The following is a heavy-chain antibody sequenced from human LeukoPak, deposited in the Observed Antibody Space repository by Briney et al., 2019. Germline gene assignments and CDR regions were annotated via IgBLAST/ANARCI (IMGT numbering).Heavy chain of an antibody. J-gene: IGHJ4*02. Sequence: SETLSLTCAVYGGSFSGYYWSWIRQPPGKGLEWIGEINHSGSTNYNPSLKSRVTISVDTSKNQFSLKLSSVTAADTAVYYCARYYDILTGHFDYWGQGTLVTVSS. D-gene: IGHD3-9*01. CDR2: INHSGST. CDR1: GGSFSGYY. CDR3: ARYYDILTGHFDY. V-gene: IGHV4-34*01.